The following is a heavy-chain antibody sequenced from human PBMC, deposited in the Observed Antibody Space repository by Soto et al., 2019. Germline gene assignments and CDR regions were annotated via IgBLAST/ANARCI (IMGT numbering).Heavy chain of an antibody. CDR3: ASNRLYYDILTGYLATYYFNY. CDR2: IYYSGST. D-gene: IGHD3-9*01. V-gene: IGHV4-39*01. Sequence: QLQLQESGPGLVKPSETLSLTCTVSGGSISSSSYYWGWIRQPPGKGLEWIGSIYYSGSTYYNPSLKSRVTIFVATSKNQFSLKLRSVTAADTAVYYCASNRLYYDILTGYLATYYFNYWGQGTLVTVSS. J-gene: IGHJ4*02. CDR1: GGSISSSSYY.